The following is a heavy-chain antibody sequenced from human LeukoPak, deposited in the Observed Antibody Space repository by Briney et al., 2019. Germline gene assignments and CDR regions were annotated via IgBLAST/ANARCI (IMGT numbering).Heavy chain of an antibody. D-gene: IGHD2-2*01. CDR3: AREFPMAFDI. V-gene: IGHV1-69*05. Sequence: ASVKVSCKASGGTFSSYAISWVRQAPGQGLEWMGRIIPIFGTANYAQKFQGRVTITTDESTSTAYMELSSLRSEDTAVYYCAREFPMAFDIWGQGTMVTVSS. CDR1: GGTFSSYA. CDR2: IIPIFGTA. J-gene: IGHJ3*02.